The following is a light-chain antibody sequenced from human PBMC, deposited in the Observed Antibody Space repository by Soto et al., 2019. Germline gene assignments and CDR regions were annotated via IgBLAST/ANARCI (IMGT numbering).Light chain of an antibody. CDR3: QQYDNLLIT. J-gene: IGKJ5*01. V-gene: IGKV1-33*01. Sequence: DIQMAQSPSSLSASVGDRVTITCQASQDISNYLNWYQQKPGKAPKLLIYDASNLETGVPSRFSGSGSGTDFTSTISSLQPEDIATYYCQQYDNLLITFGQGTRLEN. CDR1: QDISNY. CDR2: DAS.